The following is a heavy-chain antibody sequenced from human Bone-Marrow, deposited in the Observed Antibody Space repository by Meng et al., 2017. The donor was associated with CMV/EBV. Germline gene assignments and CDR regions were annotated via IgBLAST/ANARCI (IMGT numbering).Heavy chain of an antibody. CDR2: ISYDGSNK. CDR3: ATSPGWLQPTRFDY. J-gene: IGHJ4*02. V-gene: IGHV3-30*03. CDR1: GFTFSSYG. Sequence: GESLKISCAASGFTFSSYGMHWVRQAPGKGLEWVAVISYDGSNKYYADSVKGRFTISRDNSKNTLYLQMNSLRAEDTAVYYCATSPGWLQPTRFDYWGQGTLVTVSS. D-gene: IGHD5-24*01.